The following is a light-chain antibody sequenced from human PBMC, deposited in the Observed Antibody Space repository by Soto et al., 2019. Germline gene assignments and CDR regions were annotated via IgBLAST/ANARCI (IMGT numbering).Light chain of an antibody. V-gene: IGLV2-14*01. Sequence: QSALTQPASVSGSPGQSITISCTGTSSDVGGYNYVSWYQPHPGKAPKLMIYDVRDRPSGVSIRFSGSKSGNTASLTISGLQAEDEGDYYCSSYTSRSTYVFGTGTKLTVL. CDR1: SSDVGGYNY. CDR2: DVR. J-gene: IGLJ1*01. CDR3: SSYTSRSTYV.